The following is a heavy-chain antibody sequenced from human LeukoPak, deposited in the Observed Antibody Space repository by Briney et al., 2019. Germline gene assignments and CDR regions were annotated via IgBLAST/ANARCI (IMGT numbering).Heavy chain of an antibody. CDR1: GGSISSYY. D-gene: IGHD2-8*01. Sequence: SETLSLTCTVSGGSISSYYWSWIRQPPGKGLEWIGDIYYSGSTNYNPSLKSRVTISVDTSKNQFSLRLSSVTAADTAVYYCASKPKGYCTNGVCYSVFDYWGQGTLVTVSS. CDR3: ASKPKGYCTNGVCYSVFDY. V-gene: IGHV4-59*08. CDR2: IYYSGST. J-gene: IGHJ4*02.